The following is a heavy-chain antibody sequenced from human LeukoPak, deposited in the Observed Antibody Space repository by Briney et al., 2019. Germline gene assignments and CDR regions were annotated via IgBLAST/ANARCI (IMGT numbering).Heavy chain of an antibody. D-gene: IGHD3-9*01. J-gene: IGHJ6*03. CDR1: GYIFTSYD. CDR2: MNPNSGDT. Sequence: ASVKVSCKASGYIFTSYDINWVRQATGQGLEWMGWMNPNSGDTGYAQTFLGRVTLTRDTSISTAYMELSSLRSEDTAVYYCARGPDYDLLTGYPDYYYSMDVWGKGTTVTVSS. CDR3: ARGPDYDLLTGYPDYYYSMDV. V-gene: IGHV1-8*01.